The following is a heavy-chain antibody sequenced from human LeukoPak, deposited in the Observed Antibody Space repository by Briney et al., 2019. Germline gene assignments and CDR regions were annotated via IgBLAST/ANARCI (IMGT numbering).Heavy chain of an antibody. D-gene: IGHD4-11*01. CDR3: ARGLVSVTTLTSYYFDY. CDR1: GYTFTSYD. V-gene: IGHV1-8*01. J-gene: IGHJ4*02. CDR2: MNPNSGNT. Sequence: ASVKVSCKASGYTFTSYDINWVRQATGQGLEWMGWMNPNSGNTGCAQKFQGRVAMTRNTSISTAYMELSSLRSEDTAVYYCARGLVSVTTLTSYYFDYWGQGTLVTVSS.